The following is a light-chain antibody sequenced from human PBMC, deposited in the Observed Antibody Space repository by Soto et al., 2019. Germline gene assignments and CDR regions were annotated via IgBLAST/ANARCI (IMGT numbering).Light chain of an antibody. CDR3: QQSYSSPT. CDR1: RSISSY. CDR2: AAS. Sequence: DIQMTQSPSSLSASVGDRVTITCRASRSISSYLNWYQQKPGKAPKLLIYAASNLQTGVPSRFSGIGSGTDFTFTISSLQPEDFATYYCQQSYSSPTFGQGTKVDIK. V-gene: IGKV1-39*01. J-gene: IGKJ1*01.